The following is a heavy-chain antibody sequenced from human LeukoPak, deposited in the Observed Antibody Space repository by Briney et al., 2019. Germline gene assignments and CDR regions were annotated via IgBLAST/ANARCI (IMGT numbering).Heavy chain of an antibody. CDR1: GFTFSSYA. D-gene: IGHD2-15*01. J-gene: IGHJ3*02. Sequence: GGSLRLSCAASGFTFSSYAMHWVRQAPGKGLEYVSAISSNGGSTYYANSVKGRFTISRDNSKNTLYLQMGSLRAEDMAVYYCARARVDGVFDIWGQGTMVTVSS. CDR2: ISSNGGST. CDR3: ARARVDGVFDI. V-gene: IGHV3-64*01.